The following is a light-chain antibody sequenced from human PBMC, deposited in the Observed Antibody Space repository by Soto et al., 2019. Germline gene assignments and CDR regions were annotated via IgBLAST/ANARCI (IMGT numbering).Light chain of an antibody. CDR3: QQLNSYPRT. V-gene: IGKV1-9*01. CDR2: AAS. CDR1: QGIYSY. Sequence: DIQLTQSPSFLSASVGGRVTITCRASQGIYSYLAWYQQKPGKAPKLLVYAASTLQSGVPSRFSGSGSGTEFTLTISSLQREDSATYYCQQLNSYPRTFGPGTKVDIK. J-gene: IGKJ3*01.